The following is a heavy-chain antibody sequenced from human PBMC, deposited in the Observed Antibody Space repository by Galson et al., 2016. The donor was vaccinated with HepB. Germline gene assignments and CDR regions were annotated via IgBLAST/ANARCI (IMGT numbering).Heavy chain of an antibody. CDR1: GDSISGTASY. J-gene: IGHJ4*02. V-gene: IGHV4-61*02. CDR2: TYASGST. CDR3: VRGPPRQVTDF. Sequence: TLSLTCSVSGDSISGTASYWSWVRQPAGRGLEWIGRTYASGSTTYTPSPQSPVTISVDTSKNHVYLNFISVSTADTALYLRVRGPPRQVTDFWGRGTLVTVSS.